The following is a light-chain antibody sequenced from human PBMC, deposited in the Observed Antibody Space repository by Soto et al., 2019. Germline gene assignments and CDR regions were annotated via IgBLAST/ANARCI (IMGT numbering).Light chain of an antibody. Sequence: EIVMTQSPATLSVSPGERATLSCRASQSVSSNLARYQQKPGQAPRLLIYGASSRATGIPDRFSGSGFGTDFTLTISRLEPEDFAVYYCQQYGSSPKTFGQGTKVDI. J-gene: IGKJ1*01. CDR3: QQYGSSPKT. CDR2: GAS. CDR1: QSVSSN. V-gene: IGKV3-20*01.